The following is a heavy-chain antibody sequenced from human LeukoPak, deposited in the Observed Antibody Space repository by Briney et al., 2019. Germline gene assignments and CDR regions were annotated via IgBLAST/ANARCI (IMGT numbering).Heavy chain of an antibody. CDR2: INHSGST. Sequence: SETLSLTCAVYSGSLSGYNWSWIRQPPGKGLEWIGEINHSGSTNYNPSLRSRVTISVDTSKNQFSLNPSSVTAADTAVYYCARQHYGDHDYWGQGTLVTVSS. D-gene: IGHD4-17*01. J-gene: IGHJ4*02. CDR3: ARQHYGDHDY. V-gene: IGHV4-34*01. CDR1: SGSLSGYN.